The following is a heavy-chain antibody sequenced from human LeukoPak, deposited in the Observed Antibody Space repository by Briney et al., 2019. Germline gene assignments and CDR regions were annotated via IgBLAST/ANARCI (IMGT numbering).Heavy chain of an antibody. Sequence: SVKVSCKASGGTFSSYAISWVREAPGQGLEWMGGLIPIFGTANYAQKFQGRVTITADESTSTAYMELSSLRSEDTAVYYCARDRGSYDSSGHYMDVWRKGTTVTVSS. CDR2: LIPIFGTA. CDR3: ARDRGSYDSSGHYMDV. J-gene: IGHJ6*03. D-gene: IGHD1-26*01. CDR1: GGTFSSYA. V-gene: IGHV1-69*13.